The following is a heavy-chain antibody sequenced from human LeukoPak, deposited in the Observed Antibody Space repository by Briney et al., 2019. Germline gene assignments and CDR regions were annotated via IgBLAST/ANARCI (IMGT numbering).Heavy chain of an antibody. V-gene: IGHV4-61*01. J-gene: IGHJ4*02. CDR1: GGFVSSGSYY. CDR2: IYYSGST. CDR3: ARASRGTAVAVWDY. Sequence: PSETLSLTCTVSGGFVSSGSYYWSWIRQPPGKGLEWIGYIYYSGSTNYNPSLKSRVTISVDTSKNQFSLKLSSVTAADTAVYYCARASRGTAVAVWDYWGQGTLVTVSS. D-gene: IGHD6-19*01.